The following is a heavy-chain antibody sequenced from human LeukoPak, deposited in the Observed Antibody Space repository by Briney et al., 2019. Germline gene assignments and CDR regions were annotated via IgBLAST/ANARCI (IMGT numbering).Heavy chain of an antibody. CDR3: ARNNRGYSYPGY. J-gene: IGHJ4*02. CDR2: IIPILGIA. V-gene: IGHV1-69*04. D-gene: IGHD5-18*01. Sequence: SVKVSCKASGGTFSSYAISWVRQAPGQGLEWMGRIIPILGIANHAQKFQGRVTITADKSTSTAYMELSSLRSEDTAVYYCARNNRGYSYPGYWGQGTLVTVSS. CDR1: GGTFSSYA.